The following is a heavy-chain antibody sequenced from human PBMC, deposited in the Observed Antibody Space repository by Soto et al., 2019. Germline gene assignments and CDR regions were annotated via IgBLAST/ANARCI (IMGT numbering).Heavy chain of an antibody. J-gene: IGHJ4*02. V-gene: IGHV3-53*01. CDR2: IYSGGST. Sequence: GGSLRLSCAASGFTVSSNYMSWVRQAPGKGQVCVLVIYSGGSTYYADSVKGRFTISRDNSKNTLYLQMNSLRAEDTSVYYCTTDPVTMIVVVPSSGWGQGTLVTVSS. CDR1: GFTVSSNY. CDR3: TTDPVTMIVVVPSSG. D-gene: IGHD3-22*01.